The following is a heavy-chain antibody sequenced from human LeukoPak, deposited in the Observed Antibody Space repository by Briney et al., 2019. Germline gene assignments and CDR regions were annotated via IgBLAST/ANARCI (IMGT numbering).Heavy chain of an antibody. CDR3: AREAGRRWFGELLYGPFDY. D-gene: IGHD3-10*01. V-gene: IGHV3-21*01. CDR1: GFTFSGYG. CDR2: ISSSSSYI. Sequence: GGSLRLSCAASGFTFSGYGMHWVRQAPGKGLEWVSSISSSSSYIYYADSVKGRFTISRDNAKNSLYLQMNSLRAEDTAVYYCAREAGRRWFGELLYGPFDYWGQGTLVTVSS. J-gene: IGHJ4*02.